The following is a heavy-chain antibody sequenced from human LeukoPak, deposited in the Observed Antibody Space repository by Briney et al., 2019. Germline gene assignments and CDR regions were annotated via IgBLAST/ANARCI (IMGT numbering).Heavy chain of an antibody. V-gene: IGHV3-23*01. Sequence: GGSLRLSCAVFGFTFSTYAMSWVRQAPGKGLEWVSGISGSGGGTYYADSVKGRFTISRDDSKNTLYLQMNSLRPEDTAVYYCANRAIVAAGTVFDYWGQGTLVTVSS. CDR1: GFTFSTYA. D-gene: IGHD6-13*01. CDR2: ISGSGGGT. CDR3: ANRAIVAAGTVFDY. J-gene: IGHJ4*02.